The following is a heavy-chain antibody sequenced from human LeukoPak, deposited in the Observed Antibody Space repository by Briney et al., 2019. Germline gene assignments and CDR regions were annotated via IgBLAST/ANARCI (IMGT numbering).Heavy chain of an antibody. CDR2: INPNSGGT. CDR3: ASGLYDFWSGYSYYYGMDV. Sequence: GASVKVSCKASGYTFTGYYMHWVRQAPGQGLEWMGWINPNSGGTNYAQKFQGRVTMTRDTSISTAYMELSRLRSDDTAVYYCASGLYDFWSGYSYYYGMDVWGQGTTVTVSS. CDR1: GYTFTGYY. J-gene: IGHJ6*02. V-gene: IGHV1-2*02. D-gene: IGHD3-3*01.